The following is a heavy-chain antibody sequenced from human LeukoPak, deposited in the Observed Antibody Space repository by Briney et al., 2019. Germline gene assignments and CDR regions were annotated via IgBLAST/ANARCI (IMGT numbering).Heavy chain of an antibody. CDR3: ASCSGSYYYYYMDV. CDR2: IYPSGNT. V-gene: IGHV4-4*07. D-gene: IGHD3-10*02. CDR1: RGSTSTYY. J-gene: IGHJ6*03. Sequence: PSETLSLTCTASRGSTSTYYWSWIRQPAGKGLEWIGRIYPSGNTNYNPSLKSRVTISVDTSKNQFSLKLSSVTAADTAVYYCASCSGSYYYYYMDVWGKGTTVTISS.